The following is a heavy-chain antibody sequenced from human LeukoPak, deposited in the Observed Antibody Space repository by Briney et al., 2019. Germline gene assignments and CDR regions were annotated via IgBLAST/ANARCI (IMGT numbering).Heavy chain of an antibody. CDR3: ARDRDSSGYYFDY. D-gene: IGHD3-22*01. J-gene: IGHJ4*02. CDR2: MNPNSGNT. V-gene: IGHV1-8*01. Sequence: ASVKVSCKASGYTFTSYDINWVRQATGQGLEWMGWMNPNSGNTGYAQKFQGRVTMTRNTSISTAYMELSSLRSEDTAVYYCARDRDSSGYYFDYWGQGTLVTVSS. CDR1: GYTFTSYD.